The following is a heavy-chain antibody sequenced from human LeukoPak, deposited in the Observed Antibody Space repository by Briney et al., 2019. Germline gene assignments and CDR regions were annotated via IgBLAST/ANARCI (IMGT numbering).Heavy chain of an antibody. D-gene: IGHD5-12*01. CDR3: ARDLGGYSGYDYFDY. CDR1: GYTFTTYP. Sequence: ASVKVSCKAPGYTFTTYPIHWVRQAPGQSLEWMGWINGGNANTKYSQKFQERLTISRDISASTVYMELRSLRSEDTAVYYCARDLGGYSGYDYFDYWGQGNLVTVSS. CDR2: INGGNANT. J-gene: IGHJ4*02. V-gene: IGHV1-3*01.